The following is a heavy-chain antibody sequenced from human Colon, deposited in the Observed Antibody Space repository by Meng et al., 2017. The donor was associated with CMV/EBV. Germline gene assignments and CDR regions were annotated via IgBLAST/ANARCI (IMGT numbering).Heavy chain of an antibody. D-gene: IGHD6-13*01. Sequence: ASVKVSCKTSGYRFSSFGISWVRQAPGQGLEWVGWTSVYDRSTTYAQTFQGRLSISVDTSTSTVYMELGSLISDDTAVHYCARAPWGYQQLPIHWGQGTLVTVSS. CDR2: TSVYDRST. V-gene: IGHV1-18*01. CDR3: ARAPWGYQQLPIH. J-gene: IGHJ4*02. CDR1: GYRFSSFG.